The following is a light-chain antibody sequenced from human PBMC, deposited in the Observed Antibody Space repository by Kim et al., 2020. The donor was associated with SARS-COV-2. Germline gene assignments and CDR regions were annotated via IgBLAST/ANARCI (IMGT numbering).Light chain of an antibody. CDR1: SSDVGGYNY. V-gene: IGLV2-8*01. CDR2: EVS. J-gene: IGLJ2*01. CDR3: SSYAGSNTYVV. Sequence: AVTISCTGTSSDVGGYNYVSLYQQHPGKAPKLMIYEVSKRPSGVPDRFSGSKSGNTASLTVSGLQAEDEADYYCSSYAGSNTYVVFGGGTKLTVL.